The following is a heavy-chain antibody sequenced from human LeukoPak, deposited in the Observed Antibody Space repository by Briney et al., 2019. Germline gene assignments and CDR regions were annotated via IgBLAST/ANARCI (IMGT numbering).Heavy chain of an antibody. CDR1: GYSISSGYY. J-gene: IGHJ5*02. V-gene: IGHV4-38-2*01. D-gene: IGHD3-22*01. CDR2: IYHSGST. Sequence: SETLSLTCAVSGYSISSGYYWGWIRQPPGKGLEWIGSIYHSGSTYYNPSLKSRVTISVDTSKNQFSLKLSSVTAADTAVYYCARLLRGDYYDSSSQSNWFDPWGQGTLVTVSS. CDR3: ARLLRGDYYDSSSQSNWFDP.